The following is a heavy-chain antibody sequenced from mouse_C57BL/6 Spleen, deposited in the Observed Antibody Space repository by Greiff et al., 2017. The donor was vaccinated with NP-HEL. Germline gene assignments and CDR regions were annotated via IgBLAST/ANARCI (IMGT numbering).Heavy chain of an antibody. D-gene: IGHD2-3*01. CDR3: AREAYDGYYPFAY. V-gene: IGHV1-39*01. CDR1: GYSFTDYN. J-gene: IGHJ3*01. CDR2: INPNYGTT. Sequence: VEPGASVKISCKASGYSFTDYNMNWVKQSNGKSLEWIGVINPNYGTTSYNQKFKGKATLTVDQSSSTAYMQLNSPTSEDSAVYYCAREAYDGYYPFAYWGQGTLVTVSA.